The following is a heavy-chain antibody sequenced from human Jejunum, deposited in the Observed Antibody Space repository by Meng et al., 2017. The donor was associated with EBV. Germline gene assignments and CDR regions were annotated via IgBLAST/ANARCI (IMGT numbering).Heavy chain of an antibody. D-gene: IGHD1-26*01. CDR3: ARDGGPSGSYAYWFDP. V-gene: IGHV4-4*02. CDR1: GGSISSSNW. Sequence: QGPRHGPGPGLVKPLGTLSLTCAFSGGSISSSNWWSWVRQPPGKGPEWIGEIFHIGTTYYNPTLKSRVTMSVDKSKNHFSLKLTSVTAADTAVYYCARDGGPSGSYAYWFDPWGQGTLVTVSS. J-gene: IGHJ5*02. CDR2: IFHIGTT.